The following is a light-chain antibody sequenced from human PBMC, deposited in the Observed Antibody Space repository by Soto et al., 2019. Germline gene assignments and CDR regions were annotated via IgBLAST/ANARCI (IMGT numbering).Light chain of an antibody. CDR3: QSYDSSLSGDV. CDR1: SSNIGAGYD. J-gene: IGLJ1*01. CDR2: GNS. Sequence: QSVLTQPPSVSGAPVQRVTISCTGSSSNIGAGYDVHWYQQLPGTAPKLLIYGNSNRPSGVPDRFSGSKSGTSASLAITGLQAEDEADYYCQSYDSSLSGDVFGTGTKLTVL. V-gene: IGLV1-40*01.